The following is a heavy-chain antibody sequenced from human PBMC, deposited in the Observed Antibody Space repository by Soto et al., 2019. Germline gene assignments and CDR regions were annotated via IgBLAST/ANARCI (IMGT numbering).Heavy chain of an antibody. CDR1: GGSFSGYY. J-gene: IGHJ6*02. CDR2: INHSGST. CDR3: ARGRFYYDSSGYYHQDDYYYGMDV. Sequence: SETLSLTCAVYGGSFSGYYWSWIRQPPGKGLEWIGEINHSGSTNYNPSLKSRVTISVDTSKNQFSLKLSSVTAADTAVYYCARGRFYYDSSGYYHQDDYYYGMDVWGQGTTVTVSS. D-gene: IGHD3-22*01. V-gene: IGHV4-34*01.